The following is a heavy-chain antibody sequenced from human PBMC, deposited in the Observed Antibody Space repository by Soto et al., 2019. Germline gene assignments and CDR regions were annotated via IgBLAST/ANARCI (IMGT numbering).Heavy chain of an antibody. D-gene: IGHD1-26*01. V-gene: IGHV1-2*02. CDR1: GYVFGDYY. Sequence: QVQLVQSGAEVQKPGALLKVSCKASGYVFGDYYLHWVRQAPGQGLEWMGWINPSTGGTRYAEKFQDRVIISRGTSRASVCMESNGVKSEDTAVFVCARSGALGGTGEFGHWGQGTLVTVS. CDR3: ARSGALGGTGEFGH. CDR2: INPSTGGT. J-gene: IGHJ4*02.